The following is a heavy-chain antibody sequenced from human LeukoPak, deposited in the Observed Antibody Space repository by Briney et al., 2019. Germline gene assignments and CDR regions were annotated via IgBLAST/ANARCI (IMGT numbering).Heavy chain of an antibody. D-gene: IGHD4-17*01. J-gene: IGHJ6*02. CDR2: IWYDGSNK. CDR1: GFSFRDSY. Sequence: GGSLRLSCAASGFSFRDSYMGWIRQAPGKGLEWVAVIWYDGSNKYYADSVKGRFTISRDNSKNTLYLQMNSLRAEDTAVYYCARGPVYGDYAYYYYGMDVWGQGTTVTVSS. CDR3: ARGPVYGDYAYYYYGMDV. V-gene: IGHV3-33*08.